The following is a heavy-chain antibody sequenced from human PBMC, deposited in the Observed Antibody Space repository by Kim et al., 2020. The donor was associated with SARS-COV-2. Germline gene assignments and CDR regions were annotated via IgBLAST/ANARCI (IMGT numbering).Heavy chain of an antibody. CDR2: ISGDGSQK. V-gene: IGHV3-30*18. Sequence: GGSLRLSCVVSGLTFSRYGMHWVRQAPGKGLEWVAVISGDGSQKYYADSVKGRFTISRDNSDNTLFLQMNSLRAEDTAVYYCANGYGDVFYFDIWGQGTL. J-gene: IGHJ4*02. CDR1: GLTFSRYG. D-gene: IGHD4-17*01. CDR3: ANGYGDVFYFDI.